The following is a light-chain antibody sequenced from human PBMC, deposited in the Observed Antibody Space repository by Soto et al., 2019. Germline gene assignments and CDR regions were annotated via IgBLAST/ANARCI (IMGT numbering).Light chain of an antibody. J-gene: IGLJ2*01. CDR1: SGSIASNY. Sequence: NFMLTQPHSVSESPGKTVTISCTRSSGSIASNYVQWYQQRPGSAPTTVISENYQRPSGVPDRFSGSIDSSSNSASLIISGLETEDEADYYCQSYDSSDRGIFGGGTQLTVL. CDR2: ENY. V-gene: IGLV6-57*04. CDR3: QSYDSSDRGI.